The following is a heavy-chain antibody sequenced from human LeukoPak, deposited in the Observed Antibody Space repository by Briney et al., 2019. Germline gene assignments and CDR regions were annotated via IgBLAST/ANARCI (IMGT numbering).Heavy chain of an antibody. CDR2: IVPIFGTA. CDR1: GGTFSSYA. J-gene: IGHJ3*02. V-gene: IGHV1-69*06. D-gene: IGHD6-6*01. Sequence: SVKVSCKASGGTFSSYAISWVRQAPGQGLEWMGGIVPIFGTANYAQKFQGRVTITADKSTSTAYMELSSLRSEDTAVYYCASAVAARFYAFDIWGQGTMVTVSS. CDR3: ASAVAARFYAFDI.